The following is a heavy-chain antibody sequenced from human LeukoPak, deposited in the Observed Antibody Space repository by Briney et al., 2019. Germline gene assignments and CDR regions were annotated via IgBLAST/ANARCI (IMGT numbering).Heavy chain of an antibody. Sequence: ASVKVSCKAYGYTFTSYAMHWVRQAPGQRLEWMGWINAGNGNTKYSQKFQGRVTITRDTSASTAYMELSSLRSEDTAVYYCARIDSSGSPGDYWGQGTLVTVSS. D-gene: IGHD3-22*01. V-gene: IGHV1-3*01. CDR2: INAGNGNT. CDR1: GYTFTSYA. CDR3: ARIDSSGSPGDY. J-gene: IGHJ4*02.